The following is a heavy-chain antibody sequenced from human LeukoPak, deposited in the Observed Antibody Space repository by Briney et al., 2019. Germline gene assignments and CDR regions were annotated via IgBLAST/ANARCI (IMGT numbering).Heavy chain of an antibody. Sequence: SETLSLTCTVSGGSISSYYWSWIRQPPGKGLEWIGYIYYSGSTNYNPSLKSRVTISIDTSKNQFSLKLSSVTAADTAVYYCARVPLAARGAVYFYYMDVGGEGTTVTVSS. J-gene: IGHJ6*03. D-gene: IGHD6-6*01. V-gene: IGHV4-59*01. CDR3: ARVPLAARGAVYFYYMDV. CDR1: GGSISSYY. CDR2: IYYSGST.